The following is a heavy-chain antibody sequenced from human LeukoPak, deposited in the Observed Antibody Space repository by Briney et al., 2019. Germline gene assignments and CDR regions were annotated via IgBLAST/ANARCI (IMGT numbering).Heavy chain of an antibody. V-gene: IGHV3-30*18. J-gene: IGHJ3*02. CDR1: GFTFSSYG. D-gene: IGHD3-10*01. CDR3: AKLYAGGSGSYYLDAFDI. Sequence: PGGSLRLSCAASGFTFSSYGMHWVRQAPGKGLGWVAIISYDGSNKYYADSVKGRFTISRDNSKNTLYLQMNSLRAEGTAVYYCAKLYAGGSGSYYLDAFDIWGQGTMVTVSS. CDR2: ISYDGSNK.